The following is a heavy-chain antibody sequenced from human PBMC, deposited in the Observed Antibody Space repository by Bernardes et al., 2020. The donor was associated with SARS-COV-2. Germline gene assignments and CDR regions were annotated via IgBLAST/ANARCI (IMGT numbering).Heavy chain of an antibody. D-gene: IGHD6-13*01. CDR3: ARQSSFVAASGIDY. Sequence: GPSLKSSCKVSGFDVTNYWIGWVRQMPGNGLEWMGIIYPRDSDTRYSPSFQGQVTISADKSITTAYLQWSSLKASDTAMYYCARQSSFVAASGIDYWGQGTLVTVSS. CDR2: IYPRDSDT. V-gene: IGHV5-51*01. CDR1: GFDVTNYW. J-gene: IGHJ4*02.